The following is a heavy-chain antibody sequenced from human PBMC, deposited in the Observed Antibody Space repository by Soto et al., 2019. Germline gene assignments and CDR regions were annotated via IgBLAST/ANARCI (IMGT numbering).Heavy chain of an antibody. Sequence: QLQLQESGSGLVKPSQTLSLTCAVSGGSISSGGYSWSWIRQPPGKGLEWIGYTYHSGSTYYNPSLKSRVTISVDRSKNQFSLKLSSVTAADTAVYYCARAQYGDYGYGMDVWGQGTTVTVSS. J-gene: IGHJ6*02. D-gene: IGHD4-17*01. V-gene: IGHV4-30-2*01. CDR3: ARAQYGDYGYGMDV. CDR2: TYHSGST. CDR1: GGSISSGGYS.